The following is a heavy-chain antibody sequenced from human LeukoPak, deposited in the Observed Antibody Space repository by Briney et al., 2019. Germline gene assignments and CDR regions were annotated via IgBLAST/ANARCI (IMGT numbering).Heavy chain of an antibody. CDR3: ARHEYSGSYYGLSWFDP. V-gene: IGHV4-34*01. J-gene: IGHJ5*02. D-gene: IGHD1-26*01. CDR2: INHSGNT. Sequence: SETLSLTCAVYDGSFSAYYWSWIRQPPGKGLEWIGEINHSGNTNYNPSLKSRVTISVDTSKNQLSLKLSSLTAADTAVYYCARHEYSGSYYGLSWFDPWGQGTLVTVSS. CDR1: DGSFSAYY.